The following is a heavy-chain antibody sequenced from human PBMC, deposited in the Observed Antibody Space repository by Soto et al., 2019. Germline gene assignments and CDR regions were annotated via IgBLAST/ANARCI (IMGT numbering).Heavy chain of an antibody. CDR3: AKDILPYSSGWYYFDY. V-gene: IGHV3-9*01. Sequence: GGSLRLSCAASGFTFADYAIHWVRQAPGKGLEWVSGISWNSGVIVYADSVKGRFTISRDNAKNSLYLHMNSLRAEDTALYYCAKDILPYSSGWYYFDYWGQGTLVTVSS. D-gene: IGHD6-19*01. J-gene: IGHJ4*02. CDR1: GFTFADYA. CDR2: ISWNSGVI.